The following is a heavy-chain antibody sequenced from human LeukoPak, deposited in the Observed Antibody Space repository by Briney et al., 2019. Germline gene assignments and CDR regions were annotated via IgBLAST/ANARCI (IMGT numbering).Heavy chain of an antibody. J-gene: IGHJ4*02. CDR1: GFTFSSHA. Sequence: PGGSLRLSCAASGFTFSSHAMSWVRQAPGKGLEWVSAISGSGGSTYYADSVKGRFTISRDNSKNTLYLQMNSLRAEDTAVYYCAKDLSGITMVRGVIIMPDYWGQGTLVTVSS. CDR2: ISGSGGST. CDR3: AKDLSGITMVRGVIIMPDY. D-gene: IGHD3-10*01. V-gene: IGHV3-23*01.